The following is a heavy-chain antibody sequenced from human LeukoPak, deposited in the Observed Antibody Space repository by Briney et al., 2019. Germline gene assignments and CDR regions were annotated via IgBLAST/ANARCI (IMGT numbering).Heavy chain of an antibody. CDR3: ARSRGSYYYDSSGLGNGLDP. V-gene: IGHV1-69*13. CDR2: IIPIFGTA. Sequence: SVKVSCKASGGTFSSYAISWVRQAPGQGLEWMGGIIPIFGTANYAQKFQGRVTITADESTSTAYMELSSLRPEDTAVYYCARSRGSYYYDSSGLGNGLDPWGQGTLVTVSS. J-gene: IGHJ5*02. D-gene: IGHD3-22*01. CDR1: GGTFSSYA.